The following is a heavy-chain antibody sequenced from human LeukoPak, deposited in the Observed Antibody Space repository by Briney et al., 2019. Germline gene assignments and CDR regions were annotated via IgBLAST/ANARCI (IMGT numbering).Heavy chain of an antibody. CDR2: ISGSGGST. V-gene: IGHV3-23*01. CDR3: AKYKSIAVAVFDY. J-gene: IGHJ4*02. CDR1: GFTFSSYA. Sequence: GGSQRLSCAASGFTFSSYAMSWVRQAAGKGLEWVSAISGSGGSTYYADSVKGRFTISRDNSKNTLYLQMNSLRAEDTAVYYCAKYKSIAVAVFDYWGQGTLVTVSS. D-gene: IGHD6-19*01.